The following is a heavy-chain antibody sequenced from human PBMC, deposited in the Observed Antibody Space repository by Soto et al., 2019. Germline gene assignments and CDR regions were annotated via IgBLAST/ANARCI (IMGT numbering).Heavy chain of an antibody. CDR2: FDPEDGEP. J-gene: IGHJ5*02. D-gene: IGHD1-1*01. V-gene: IGHV1-24*01. Sequence: ASVKVSCKVSGYTLTELSMHWVRQAPGKGLEWMGGFDPEDGEPFYAQNFQGRVTMTEDTFTDTAYMELSSLTSEDTAVYYCARDQSWHDLVWWFDPWGQGTLVTVSS. CDR1: GYTLTELS. CDR3: ARDQSWHDLVWWFDP.